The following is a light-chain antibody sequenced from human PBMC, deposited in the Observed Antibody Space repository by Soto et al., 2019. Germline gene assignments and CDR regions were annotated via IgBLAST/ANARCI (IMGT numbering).Light chain of an antibody. Sequence: EIVLTQSPASLLLSPGDRATLSCRASQSVGSYLVWNKQNPGQAPGLLTSDASRGANGIPARFRGSGSGTDFTLTIKSLEPEDFAVYYCQQRSNSPPISFGGGTKVEI. CDR2: DAS. J-gene: IGKJ4*01. CDR3: QQRSNSPPIS. V-gene: IGKV3-11*01. CDR1: QSVGSY.